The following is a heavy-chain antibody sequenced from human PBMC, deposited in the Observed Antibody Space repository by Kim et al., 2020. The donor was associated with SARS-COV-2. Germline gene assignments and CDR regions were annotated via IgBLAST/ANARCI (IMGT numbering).Heavy chain of an antibody. D-gene: IGHD6-19*01. CDR2: IYSGGST. CDR1: GFTVSSNY. V-gene: IGHV3-53*01. Sequence: GGSLRLSCAASGFTVSSNYMSWVRQAPGKGLEWVSVIYSGGSTYYADSVKGRFTISRDNSKNTLYLQMNSLRAEDTAVYYCARDRGLAAPDPNYYYYGMDVWGQGTTVTVSS. J-gene: IGHJ6*02. CDR3: ARDRGLAAPDPNYYYYGMDV.